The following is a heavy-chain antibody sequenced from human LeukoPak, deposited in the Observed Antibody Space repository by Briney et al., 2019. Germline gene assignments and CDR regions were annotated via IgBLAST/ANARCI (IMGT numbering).Heavy chain of an antibody. D-gene: IGHD2-21*02. V-gene: IGHV1-24*01. J-gene: IGHJ3*02. Sequence: ASVKVSFKVSGYTLTELSMHWVRQAPGKGLEWMGGFDPEDGETIYAQKFQGRVTMTEDTSTDTAYMELSSLRSDDTAVYYCARGLTVAYCGGDCYPDAFGIWGQGTMVTVSS. CDR3: ARGLTVAYCGGDCYPDAFGI. CDR2: FDPEDGET. CDR1: GYTLTELS.